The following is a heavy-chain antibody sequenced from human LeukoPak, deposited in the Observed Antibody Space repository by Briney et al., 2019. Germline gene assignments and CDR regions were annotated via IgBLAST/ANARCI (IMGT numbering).Heavy chain of an antibody. CDR2: INTDGTYT. CDR1: GFIFSNYW. Sequence: GGSLRLSCTASGFIFSNYWMHWVRQAPGKGLVWVSRINTDGTYTNYADSVKGRFTISRDNAKSTVYLQTNSLSVEDTALYYCVKDMTGPLDYWGQGTLVTVPS. J-gene: IGHJ4*02. CDR3: VKDMTGPLDY. V-gene: IGHV3-74*01. D-gene: IGHD1-14*01.